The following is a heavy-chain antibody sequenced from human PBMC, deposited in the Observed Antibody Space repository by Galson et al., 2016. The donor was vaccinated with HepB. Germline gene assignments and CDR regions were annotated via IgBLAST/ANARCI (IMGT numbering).Heavy chain of an antibody. D-gene: IGHD1-1*01. J-gene: IGHJ4*02. CDR3: ARLVENWNEAGRFDS. CDR1: GFTFSSYS. V-gene: IGHV3-21*01. CDR2: ISSSSTYI. Sequence: SLRLSCAASGFTFSSYSMNWVRQAPGKGLEWVSFISSSSTYIYYADSVRGRFTISRDNAQNSLYLQMNSLRPEEPAVYYCARLVENWNEAGRFDSWGQGTLVTVSS.